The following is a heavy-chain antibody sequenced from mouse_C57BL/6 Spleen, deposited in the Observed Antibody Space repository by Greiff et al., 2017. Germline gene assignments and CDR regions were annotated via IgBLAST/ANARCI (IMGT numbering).Heavy chain of an antibody. CDR2: IRNKANGYTT. J-gene: IGHJ2*01. V-gene: IGHV7-3*01. CDR1: GFTFTDYY. Sequence: DVKLVESGGGLVQPGGSLSLSCAASGFTFTDYYMSWVRQPPGKALEWLGFIRNKANGYTTEYSASVKGRFTISRDNSQSILYLQMNALRAEDSATYYCARYRGGGFDYWGQGTTLTVSS. CDR3: ARYRGGGFDY.